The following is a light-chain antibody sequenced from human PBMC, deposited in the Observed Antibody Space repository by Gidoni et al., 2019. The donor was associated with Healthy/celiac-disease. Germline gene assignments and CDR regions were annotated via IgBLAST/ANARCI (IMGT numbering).Light chain of an antibody. Sequence: DIVMTHSPDSLPVSLGERATINCKSSQSVLYSSNNKNYLAWYQQKPGQPPKLLIYWASTRESGVPDRFSGSGSGTDFTLTISSLQAEDVAVYYCQQYYSTPLTFXGXTKVEIK. V-gene: IGKV4-1*01. CDR2: WAS. CDR3: QQYYSTPLT. CDR1: QSVLYSSNNKNY. J-gene: IGKJ4*01.